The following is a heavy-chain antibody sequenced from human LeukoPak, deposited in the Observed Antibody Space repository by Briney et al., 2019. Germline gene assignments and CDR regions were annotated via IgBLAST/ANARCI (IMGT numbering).Heavy chain of an antibody. V-gene: IGHV3-21*01. CDR2: ISSSSSYI. D-gene: IGHD2-15*01. CDR3: ARGAPPYCSGGSCYEVDAFDI. CDR1: GFTLSSYS. J-gene: IGHJ3*02. Sequence: PGGSLRLSCAASGFTLSSYSMNWVRQAPGKGLEWVSSISSSSSYIYYADSVKGRFTISRDNAKNSLYLQMNSLRAEDTAVYYCARGAPPYCSGGSCYEVDAFDIWGQGTMVTVSS.